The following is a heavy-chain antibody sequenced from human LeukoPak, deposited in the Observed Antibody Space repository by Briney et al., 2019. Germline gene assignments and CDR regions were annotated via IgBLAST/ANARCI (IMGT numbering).Heavy chain of an antibody. CDR1: GGTFSSYA. CDR3: ARSHSRVAATSGPRYYYYGMDV. D-gene: IGHD2-15*01. J-gene: IGHJ6*04. Sequence: ASVKVSCKASGGTFSSYAISWVRQAPGQGLEWMGGIIPIFGTANYAQKFQGRVTITAGESTSTAYMELSSLRSEDTAVYYCARSHSRVAATSGPRYYYYGMDVWGKGTTVTVSS. V-gene: IGHV1-69*01. CDR2: IIPIFGTA.